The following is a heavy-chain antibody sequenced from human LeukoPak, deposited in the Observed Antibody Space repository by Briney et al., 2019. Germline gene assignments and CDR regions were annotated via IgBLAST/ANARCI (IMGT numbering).Heavy chain of an antibody. V-gene: IGHV1-3*01. Sequence: ASVKVSCKASGYTFTSYAMHWVRQAPGQRLEWMGWINAGNGNTKYSQKFQGRVTITRDTSASTAYMKLSSLRSEDTAVYYCARSNVRYSSGRDFYWFDPWGQGTLVTVSS. CDR2: INAGNGNT. CDR1: GYTFTSYA. D-gene: IGHD6-19*01. CDR3: ARSNVRYSSGRDFYWFDP. J-gene: IGHJ5*02.